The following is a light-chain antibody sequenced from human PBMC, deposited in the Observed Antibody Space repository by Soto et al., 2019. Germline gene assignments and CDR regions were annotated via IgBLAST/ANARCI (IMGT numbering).Light chain of an antibody. CDR2: GAS. J-gene: IGKJ2*01. CDR3: HQYNNWPPYT. Sequence: EIVMTQSPATLSVSTGDRATLSCLASQRVSSNLAWYQQQPGQAPRLLIYGASPRATGIPARFSGSGSGTEFTLTISSLQYEDFAVYYCHQYNNWPPYTFGQGTTLEIQ. V-gene: IGKV3-15*01. CDR1: QRVSSN.